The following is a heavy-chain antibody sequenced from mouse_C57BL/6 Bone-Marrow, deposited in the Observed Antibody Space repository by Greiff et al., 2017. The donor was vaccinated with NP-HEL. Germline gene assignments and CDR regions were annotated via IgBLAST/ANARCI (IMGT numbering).Heavy chain of an antibody. CDR3: AREGGLRRRTYAMDY. Sequence: EVMLVESEGGLVQPGSSMKLSCTASGFTFSDYSMAWVRQVPEKGLEWVANINYDGSSTYYLDSLKSRFIISSDNAKNILYLQMSSLKSEDTATYYCAREGGLRRRTYAMDYWGQGTSVTVSS. J-gene: IGHJ4*01. CDR2: INYDGSST. CDR1: GFTFSDYS. D-gene: IGHD2-4*01. V-gene: IGHV5-16*01.